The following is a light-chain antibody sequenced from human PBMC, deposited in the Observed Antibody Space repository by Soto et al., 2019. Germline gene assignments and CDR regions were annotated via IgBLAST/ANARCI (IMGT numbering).Light chain of an antibody. Sequence: EVVLTQSRGTLSLSPGEIATLSFRASQSVSSSYLAWYQQKPGQAPRLLIYGASSRTTGIPDRFSGSGSGTDFTLTISRLEPEDFAVYYCQQYGSSLSITFGQGTRLEIK. CDR1: QSVSSSY. CDR2: GAS. J-gene: IGKJ5*01. CDR3: QQYGSSLSIT. V-gene: IGKV3-20*01.